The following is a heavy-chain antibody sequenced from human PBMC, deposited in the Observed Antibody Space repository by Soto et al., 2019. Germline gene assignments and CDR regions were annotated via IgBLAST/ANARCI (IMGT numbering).Heavy chain of an antibody. CDR3: ARDWSRYYDSSGLMWFY. CDR1: GYTFSSYG. D-gene: IGHD3-22*01. Sequence: ASAKFSCKASGYTFSSYGISWVRQAPGQGLEWGGWISAHNGDTRYAQNLQGRITMTTDTFTNTAYMELTSLTSDDTAVYYCARDWSRYYDSSGLMWFYWGQGTLVTVSS. CDR2: ISAHNGDT. J-gene: IGHJ4*02. V-gene: IGHV1-18*01.